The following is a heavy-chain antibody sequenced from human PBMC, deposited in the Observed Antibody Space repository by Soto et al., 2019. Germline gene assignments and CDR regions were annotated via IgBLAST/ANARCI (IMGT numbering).Heavy chain of an antibody. D-gene: IGHD5-18*01. CDR2: IYYSGST. CDR1: GGSISSYY. CDR3: ARHSEGYSYGYPFFDY. V-gene: IGHV4-59*08. J-gene: IGHJ4*02. Sequence: SETLSLTCTVSGGSISSYYWSWIRQPPGKGLEWIGYIYYSGSTNYNPSLKSRVTISVDTSKNQFSLKLSSVTAADTAVYYCARHSEGYSYGYPFFDYWGQGTLVTVS.